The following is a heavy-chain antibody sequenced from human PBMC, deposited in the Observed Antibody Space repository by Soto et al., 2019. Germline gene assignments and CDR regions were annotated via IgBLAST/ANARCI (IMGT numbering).Heavy chain of an antibody. CDR3: ARRLAGWKRTFDY. J-gene: IGHJ4*02. CDR1: GGSFSGYY. D-gene: IGHD6-19*01. CDR2: INHSGST. V-gene: IGHV4-34*01. Sequence: QVQLQQWGAGLLKPSETLSLTCAVYGGSFSGYYWSWIRQPPGKGLEWIGEINHSGSTNYNPSLKSRVTISVDTSKNQFSRKVSSVTAADTAVYYCARRLAGWKRTFDYWGQGTLVTVSS.